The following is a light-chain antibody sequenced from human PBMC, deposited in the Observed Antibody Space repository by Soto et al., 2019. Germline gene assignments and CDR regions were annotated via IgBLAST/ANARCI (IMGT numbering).Light chain of an antibody. Sequence: IVLTQSPGTVSLSPGERATLSCRASQSGSSSYLAWYQQRPGQAPRLLIFGASTRATGNPDRFSGSGSGPEFTLTISGLWAEDAAVYFCQRYGSSEGTFGHWTCGEGTKEGI. CDR2: GAS. CDR3: QRYGSSEGTFGHWT. CDR1: QSGSSSY. J-gene: IGKJ1*01. V-gene: IGKV3-20*01.